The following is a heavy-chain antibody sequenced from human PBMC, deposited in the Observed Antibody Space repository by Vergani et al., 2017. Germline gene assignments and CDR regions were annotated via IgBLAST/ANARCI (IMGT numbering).Heavy chain of an antibody. D-gene: IGHD6-19*01. Sequence: QVQLQESGPGLVKPSQTLSLTCTVSGASINNDFYYWHWIRQPAGKGLEWIGRIYVSGITDYNSSLQSRVSMSVDTSKNQFSLTLTSVTAADTAVYYCARNRSDHSTGWPTGSRRHDSFDIWGQGTMVSVSS. J-gene: IGHJ3*02. V-gene: IGHV4-61*02. CDR2: IYVSGIT. CDR3: ARNRSDHSTGWPTGSRRHDSFDI. CDR1: GASINNDFYY.